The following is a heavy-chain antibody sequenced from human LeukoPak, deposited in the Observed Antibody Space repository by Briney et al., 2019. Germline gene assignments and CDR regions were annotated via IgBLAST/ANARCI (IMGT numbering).Heavy chain of an antibody. V-gene: IGHV4-59*08. J-gene: IGHJ4*02. CDR3: ARRAPGYFDFL. D-gene: IGHD3-9*01. CDR2: IFYSGST. CDR1: DGSISGYY. Sequence: PSETLSLTCTVSDGSISGYYCSWVRQPPGKGLEWIGYIFYSGSTSYNPSLKSRVTMSVDTSKNQVSLKMRSVTAVDTAVYYCARRAPGYFDFLWGQGTLVTVSS.